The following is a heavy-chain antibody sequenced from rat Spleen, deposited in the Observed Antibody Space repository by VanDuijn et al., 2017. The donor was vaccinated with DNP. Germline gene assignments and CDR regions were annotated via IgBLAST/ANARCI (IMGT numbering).Heavy chain of an antibody. Sequence: EVQLQESGPGLVKPSQSLSLTCSVTGYSITSNYWAWIRKFPGNKMEWMGYINYSGNTGYNPSLKSRISITRDTSKNQFFLQLNSVTTEDTATYDCARTGLYSNYVPFDYWGQGVMVTVSS. D-gene: IGHD1-2*01. CDR3: ARTGLYSNYVPFDY. V-gene: IGHV3-1*01. J-gene: IGHJ2*01. CDR2: INYSGNT. CDR1: GYSITSNY.